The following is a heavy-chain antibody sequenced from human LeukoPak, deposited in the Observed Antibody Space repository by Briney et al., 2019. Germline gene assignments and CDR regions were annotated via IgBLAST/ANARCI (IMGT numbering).Heavy chain of an antibody. CDR3: AELGITMIGGV. CDR1: GFTFSSYG. V-gene: IGHV3-23*01. CDR2: ISGSGGST. J-gene: IGHJ6*04. Sequence: GGSLRLSCAASGFTFSSYGMSWVRQAPGKGLEWVSGISGSGGSTYNADSVKGRFTISRDNAKNSLYLQMNSLRAEDTAVYYCAELGITMIGGVWGKGTTVTISS. D-gene: IGHD3-10*02.